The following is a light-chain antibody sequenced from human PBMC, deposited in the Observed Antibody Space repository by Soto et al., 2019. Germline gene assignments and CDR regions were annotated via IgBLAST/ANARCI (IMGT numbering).Light chain of an antibody. V-gene: IGKV3D-7*01. J-gene: IGKJ2*02. CDR2: GAS. Sequence: PGDRVTLSCRASQRVSSSYLTWYQQKPGQAPRLLIYGASTRATGIPARFSGSGSGTDFTLTISSLQPEDFAVYYCQQDYNTGTFGQGTKLEIK. CDR1: QRVSSSY. CDR3: QQDYNTGT.